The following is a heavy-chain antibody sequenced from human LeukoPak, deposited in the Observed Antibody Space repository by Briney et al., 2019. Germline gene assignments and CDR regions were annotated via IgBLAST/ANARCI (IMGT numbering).Heavy chain of an antibody. J-gene: IGHJ4*02. V-gene: IGHV4-61*02. D-gene: IGHD1-26*01. Sequence: SETLSLTCTVSGGSISSGTYYWSWIRQPAGKGLEWIGRIYSSGSTNYNPSLKSRVTISVDTSKNQFSLKLSSVTAADTAVYYCARDSMWERSFDYWGQGTLVTVSS. CDR3: ARDSMWERSFDY. CDR2: IYSSGST. CDR1: GGSISSGTYY.